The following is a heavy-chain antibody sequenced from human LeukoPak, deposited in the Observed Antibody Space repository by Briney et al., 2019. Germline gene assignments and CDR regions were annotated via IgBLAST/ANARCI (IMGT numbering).Heavy chain of an antibody. D-gene: IGHD4-17*01. Sequence: PSETLSLTCTVSGGSISSYYWSWIRQPPGKGLEWIGYIYYSGSTNYNPSLESRVTISVDTSKNQFSLKLSSVTAADTAVYYCAREGGADYGGLNWFDPWGQGTLVTVSS. J-gene: IGHJ5*02. CDR1: GGSISSYY. CDR3: AREGGADYGGLNWFDP. V-gene: IGHV4-59*01. CDR2: IYYSGST.